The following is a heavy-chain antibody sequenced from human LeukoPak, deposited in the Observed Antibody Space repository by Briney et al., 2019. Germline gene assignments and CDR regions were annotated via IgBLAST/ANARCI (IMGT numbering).Heavy chain of an antibody. CDR3: ARGSTHYDFWSGYGNWFDP. CDR1: GYTFTSYD. Sequence: ASVKVSCKASGYTFTSYDINWVRQATGQGLEWMGWMNPNSGNTGYAQKLQGRVTITRNTSISTAYMELSSLRSEDTAVYYCARGSTHYDFWSGYGNWFDPWGQGTLVTVSS. J-gene: IGHJ5*02. V-gene: IGHV1-8*03. D-gene: IGHD3-3*01. CDR2: MNPNSGNT.